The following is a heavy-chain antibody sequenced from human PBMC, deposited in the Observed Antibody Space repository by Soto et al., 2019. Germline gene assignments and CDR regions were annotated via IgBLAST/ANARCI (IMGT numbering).Heavy chain of an antibody. CDR2: IDYSGST. J-gene: IGHJ4*02. D-gene: IGHD5-12*01. Sequence: QVQLQESGPGLAKPSQTLSLTCTVSGGSISSGGYYWSWIRQHPGKGLEWIAYIDYSGSTYYNPSLKSRVTISVDTSKNQFSLKLSSVTAADTAVYYCARRIVATIYYFDYWGQGTLVTVSS. V-gene: IGHV4-31*03. CDR3: ARRIVATIYYFDY. CDR1: GGSISSGGYY.